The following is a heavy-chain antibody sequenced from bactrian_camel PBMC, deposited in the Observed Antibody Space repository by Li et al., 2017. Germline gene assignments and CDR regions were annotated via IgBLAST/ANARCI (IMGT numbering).Heavy chain of an antibody. V-gene: IGHV3S1*01. CDR2: IATGSGNT. CDR3: ARSRFVFRGCDLSTSGYYY. D-gene: IGHD5*01. CDR1: GNTASTYC. J-gene: IGHJ4*01. Sequence: VQLVESGGGSVQAGGSLKLSCYPSGNTASTYCMAWFRQAPGKEREGVARIATGSGNTYYADSVKGRFTISQDNAMNTLYLQMDSLKPEDSAMYYCARSRFVFRGCDLSTSGYYYGGQGTQVTVS.